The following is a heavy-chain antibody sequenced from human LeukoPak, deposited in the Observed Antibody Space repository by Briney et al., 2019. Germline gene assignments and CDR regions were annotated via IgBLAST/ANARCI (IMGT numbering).Heavy chain of an antibody. Sequence: ASVKVSCKASGYSITSYYMHWVRQAPGQGLDWVGVINPRDGGTTYAQKFQGRVTMTTDTSTSTAYMELRSLRSDDTAVYYCARAGSGSYYPYAFDIWGQGTMVTVSS. CDR2: INPRDGGT. D-gene: IGHD1-26*01. CDR1: GYSITSYY. V-gene: IGHV1-46*01. J-gene: IGHJ3*02. CDR3: ARAGSGSYYPYAFDI.